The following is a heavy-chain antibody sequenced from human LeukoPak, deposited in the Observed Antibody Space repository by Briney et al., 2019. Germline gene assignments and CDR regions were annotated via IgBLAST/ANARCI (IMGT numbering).Heavy chain of an antibody. D-gene: IGHD6-6*01. V-gene: IGHV3-53*01. Sequence: GGSLRLSCAASGFTVSSNYMGWVRQAPGRGLEWVSLIYSGGSTYYADSVRGRFTISRDNSKNTLYLQMNSLRAEDTAVYYCARSGYTSSSGRSYWGQGTLVTVSS. CDR1: GFTVSSNY. J-gene: IGHJ4*02. CDR2: IYSGGST. CDR3: ARSGYTSSSGRSY.